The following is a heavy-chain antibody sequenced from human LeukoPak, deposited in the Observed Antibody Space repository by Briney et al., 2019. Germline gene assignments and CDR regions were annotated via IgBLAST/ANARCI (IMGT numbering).Heavy chain of an antibody. D-gene: IGHD3-22*01. CDR1: GFTFSSYA. V-gene: IGHV3-23*01. J-gene: IGHJ4*02. CDR2: ISGSGGST. CDR3: AKVSRYYDSSGPVDY. Sequence: GGSLRLSCAASGFTFSSYAMSWVRQAPGKGLEWVSAISGSGGSTYYADSVKGRFTISRDNSKNTLYLQMNSLRAEDTAVYYCAKVSRYYDSSGPVDYWGQGTLVTVSS.